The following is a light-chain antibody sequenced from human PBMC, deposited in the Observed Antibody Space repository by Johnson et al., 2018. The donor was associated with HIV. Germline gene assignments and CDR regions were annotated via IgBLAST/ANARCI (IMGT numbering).Light chain of an antibody. V-gene: IGLV1-51*01. CDR3: GTWDSRLSAGHV. CDR1: SCDIANNY. CDR2: DNN. Sequence: QSVLTQPPSVSAAPGQKVTISCSGSSCDIANNYVSWHQHLPGTAPKLLIYDNNKRPSGIPDRFSGSKSGTSATLGITGLQTGDEADYYCGTWDSRLSAGHVFGTGTKVTVL. J-gene: IGLJ1*01.